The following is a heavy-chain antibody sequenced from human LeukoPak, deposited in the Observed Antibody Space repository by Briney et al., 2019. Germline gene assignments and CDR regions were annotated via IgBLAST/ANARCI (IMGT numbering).Heavy chain of an antibody. CDR2: MNPNSGNT. J-gene: IGHJ4*02. CDR3: ARGRISPMVDY. V-gene: IGHV1-8*01. CDR1: GYTFTSYD. Sequence: ASVKVSCKASGYTFTSYDINGVRQATGQALEWMGWMNPNSGNTGYAQKFQGRHTMTRNTSISTAYMELRSQRSEGTAVYYCARGRISPMVDYWGQGTLVAVSS. D-gene: IGHD3-10*01.